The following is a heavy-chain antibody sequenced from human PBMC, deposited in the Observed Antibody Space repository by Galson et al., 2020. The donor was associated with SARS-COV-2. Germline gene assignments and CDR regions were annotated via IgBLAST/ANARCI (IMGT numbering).Heavy chain of an antibody. J-gene: IGHJ5*02. CDR2: IYHSGST. Sequence: SETLSLTCTVSGYSISSGYYWGWIRQPPGKGLEWIGSIYHSGSTYYNPSLKSRVTISVDTSKNQFSLKLSSVTAADTAVYYCARAGWKWLAGSDWFDPWGQGTLVTVSS. D-gene: IGHD6-19*01. CDR3: ARAGWKWLAGSDWFDP. CDR1: GYSISSGYY. V-gene: IGHV4-38-2*02.